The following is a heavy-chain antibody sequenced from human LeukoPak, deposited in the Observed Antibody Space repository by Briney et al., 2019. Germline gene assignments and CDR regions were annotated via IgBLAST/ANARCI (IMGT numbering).Heavy chain of an antibody. CDR1: GDSVSSNSAA. V-gene: IGHV6-1*01. CDR2: TYYRSNWYN. Sequence: SQTLSLTCAISGDSVSSNSAAWNWIRQSPSRGFEWLGRTYYRSNWYNDYAASVQSRITINPDTSKNQFSLQLNSVPPEDTAIYYCVRDLDGFEYWGQGTLVTVSS. J-gene: IGHJ4*02. CDR3: VRDLDGFEY.